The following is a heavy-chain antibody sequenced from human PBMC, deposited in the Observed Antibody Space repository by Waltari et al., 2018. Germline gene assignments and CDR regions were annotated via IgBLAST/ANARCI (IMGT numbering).Heavy chain of an antibody. V-gene: IGHV4-59*01. CDR3: AREALAAAGPYYYYYYMDV. CDR2: IYYSGST. D-gene: IGHD6-13*01. CDR1: GGSISSYY. J-gene: IGHJ6*03. Sequence: QVQLQESGPGLVKPSETLSLTCTVSGGSISSYYWSWIRQPPGKGLGWIGYIYYSGSTNYNPSLKSRVTISVDTSKNQFSLKLSSVTAADTAVYYCAREALAAAGPYYYYYYMDVWGKGTTVTVSS.